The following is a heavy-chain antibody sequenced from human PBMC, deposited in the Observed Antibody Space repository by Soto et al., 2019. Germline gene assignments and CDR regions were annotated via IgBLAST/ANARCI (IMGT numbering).Heavy chain of an antibody. CDR2: IDPEGSGK. J-gene: IGHJ4*02. V-gene: IGHV3-7*01. D-gene: IGHD3-16*01. Sequence: QQVQSGGGLVQPGGSLRLSCEASAFSLRSFWMNWVRQSPRKGLEWVSNIDPEGSGKVYVDSVKGRFTVSRDNTQNSVYLQMDSLRAEDTAVYYCAGWGPNVCYWGQGSLVTVSS. CDR3: AGWGPNVCY. CDR1: AFSLRSFW.